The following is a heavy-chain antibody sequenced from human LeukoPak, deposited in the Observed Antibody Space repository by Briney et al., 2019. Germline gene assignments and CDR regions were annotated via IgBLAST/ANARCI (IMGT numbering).Heavy chain of an antibody. CDR1: GVSFNDYY. Sequence: SSETLSLTCAVSGVSFNDYYWSWVRRTPGKGLEWIGGINHSGYTNDSPSLKSRVTLSIDTSRKQFSLNLRSVTVADTGIYYCTRMTAGHDYWGQGTLVTVSS. D-gene: IGHD2-21*02. J-gene: IGHJ4*02. CDR3: TRMTAGHDY. V-gene: IGHV4-34*01. CDR2: INHSGYT.